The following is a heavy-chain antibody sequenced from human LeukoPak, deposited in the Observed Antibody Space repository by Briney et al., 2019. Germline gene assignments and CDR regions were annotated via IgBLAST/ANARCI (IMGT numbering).Heavy chain of an antibody. D-gene: IGHD2-21*02. Sequence: GGSLRLSCAASGFTFSSSYMTWVRQTPGKGLEWVAHTNPDGDKKYYVDSVKGRFTISRDNAKNSLYLQMNSLRAEDAAVYYCARRDWDYFDYWGQGTLVTVSS. V-gene: IGHV3-7*01. CDR3: ARRDWDYFDY. J-gene: IGHJ4*02. CDR1: GFTFSSSY. CDR2: TNPDGDKK.